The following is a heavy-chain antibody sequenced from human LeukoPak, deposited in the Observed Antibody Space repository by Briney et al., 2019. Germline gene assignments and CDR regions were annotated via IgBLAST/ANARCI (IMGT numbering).Heavy chain of an antibody. CDR1: GYTFTGYY. CDR3: ARGRFPVRGVIRGYWFDP. V-gene: IGHV1-2*02. Sequence: GASVKVSCKASGYTFTGYYMHWVRQAPGQGLEWMGWINPNSGGTNYAQKFQGRVTMTRDTSISTAYMELSRLRSDDTAVYYCARGRFPVRGVIRGYWFDPWGQGTLVTVSS. D-gene: IGHD3-10*01. J-gene: IGHJ5*02. CDR2: INPNSGGT.